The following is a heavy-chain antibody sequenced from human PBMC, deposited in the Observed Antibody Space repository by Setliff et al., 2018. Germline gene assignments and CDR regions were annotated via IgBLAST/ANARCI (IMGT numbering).Heavy chain of an antibody. CDR1: GFSFRNCW. J-gene: IGHJ4*02. D-gene: IGHD1-7*01. V-gene: IGHV3-7*03. CDR3: AKPQVELRWGFES. Sequence: GSLRLSCVATGFSFRNCWASWVRQAPGKGLEWVASINPGGSEKYYVDSVKGRFTIFRDGSKNTLFLHMTSLRAEDTAVYYCAKPQVELRWGFESWGQGTPVTSPQ. CDR2: INPGGSEK.